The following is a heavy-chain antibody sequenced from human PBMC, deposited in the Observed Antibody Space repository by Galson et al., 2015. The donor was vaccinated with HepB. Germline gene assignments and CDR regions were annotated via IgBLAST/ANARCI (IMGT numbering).Heavy chain of an antibody. J-gene: IGHJ4*02. CDR3: AREVGRYYGSGSPGYFDY. D-gene: IGHD3-10*01. CDR1: GGTFSSYT. CDR2: IIPIRGLP. Sequence: SVKVSCKASGGTFSSYTITWVRQAPGQGLEWMGRIIPIRGLPRYAQKFQGRLTIIADKSTRTAYMELSSLTSEDTAVYYCAREVGRYYGSGSPGYFDYWGQGTLVSVSS. V-gene: IGHV1-69*04.